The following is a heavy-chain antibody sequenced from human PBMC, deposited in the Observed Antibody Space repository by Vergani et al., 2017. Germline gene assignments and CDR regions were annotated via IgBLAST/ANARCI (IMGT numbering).Heavy chain of an antibody. J-gene: IGHJ4*02. CDR2: INRDGSEK. CDR3: ASHEYGGDAY. V-gene: IGHV3-7*01. D-gene: IGHD2/OR15-2a*01. CDR1: GFTFSKYW. Sequence: DVQLVQSGGGLFQPGGSLRLSCVVSGFTFSKYWMSWVRQAPGKGLEWVANINRDGSEKHYGDSVRGRFTISRDNAKNSVYLQMNSLRGEDTAVYYCASHEYGGDAYWGQGTLVTVSS.